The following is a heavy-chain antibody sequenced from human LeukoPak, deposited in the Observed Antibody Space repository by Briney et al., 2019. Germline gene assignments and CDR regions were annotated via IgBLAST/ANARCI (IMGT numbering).Heavy chain of an antibody. CDR3: ARHTPATVGIYFDY. V-gene: IGHV4-39*01. D-gene: IGHD1-26*01. CDR2: IHYSGRT. J-gene: IGHJ4*02. CDR1: GGSISSNTYY. Sequence: SETLSLTCTVSGGSISSNTYYWGWIRQTPEKGLDWIGSIHYSGRTLYNPSLDSRVTISVHTSTHQFSLRLTSVTGADTAVYYCARHTPATVGIYFDYWGQGTLVTVSS.